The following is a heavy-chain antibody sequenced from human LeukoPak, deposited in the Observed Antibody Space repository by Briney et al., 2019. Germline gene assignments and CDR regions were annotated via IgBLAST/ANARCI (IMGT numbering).Heavy chain of an antibody. Sequence: PSEALSLTCAVYGGSFSGYYWSWIRQPPGKGLEWIGEINHSGSTNYNPSLKSRVTISGDTSKNQFSLKLSSVTAADTAVCFCARDSAARSDLWGRGTLVTVAS. CDR2: INHSGST. CDR3: ARDSAARSDL. CDR1: GGSFSGYY. D-gene: IGHD2-15*01. J-gene: IGHJ2*01. V-gene: IGHV4-34*01.